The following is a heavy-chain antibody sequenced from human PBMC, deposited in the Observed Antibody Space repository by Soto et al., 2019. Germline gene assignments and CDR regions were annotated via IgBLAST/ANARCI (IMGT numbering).Heavy chain of an antibody. CDR1: GGTFSSYA. CDR2: IIPIFGTA. V-gene: IGHV1-69*01. D-gene: IGHD3-22*01. CDR3: ATPVVIPSHAEYFQH. J-gene: IGHJ1*01. Sequence: QVQLVQSGAEVKKPGSSVKVSCKASGGTFSSYAISWVRQAPGQGLEWLGGIIPIFGTANYEQKFQGRVTITADESTSTAYMELSSLRSADTAVYYCATPVVIPSHAEYFQHWGQGTLVTVSS.